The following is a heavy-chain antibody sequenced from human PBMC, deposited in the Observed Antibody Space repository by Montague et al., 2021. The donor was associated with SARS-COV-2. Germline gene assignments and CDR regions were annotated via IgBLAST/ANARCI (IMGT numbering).Heavy chain of an antibody. Sequence: SETLSLTCSVSGGSFSSSDSYWGWLRQAPGKGLEWIGDLHYAGSAYYNPSLRSRVTISADTSQNQFSLKLNSVTAADTAVYYCVATYNGNWYYFDYWGQGTLVTVSS. CDR3: VATYNGNWYYFDY. V-gene: IGHV4-39*01. J-gene: IGHJ4*02. CDR1: GGSFSSSDSY. D-gene: IGHD6-13*01. CDR2: LHYAGSA.